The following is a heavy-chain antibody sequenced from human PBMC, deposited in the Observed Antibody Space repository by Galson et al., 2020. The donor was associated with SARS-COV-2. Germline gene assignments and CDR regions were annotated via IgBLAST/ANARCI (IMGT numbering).Heavy chain of an antibody. CDR3: ARRGARSVVNQEFDY. CDR2: IYPGDSDT. J-gene: IGHJ4*02. CDR1: GYSFTSYW. V-gene: IGHV5-51*01. D-gene: IGHD3-22*01. Sequence: KIGESLKISCKGSGYSFTSYWIGWVRQMPGKGLEWMGIIYPGDSDTRYSPSFQGQVTISADKSISTAYLQWSSLKASDTAMYYCARRGARSVVNQEFDYWGQGTLVTVSS.